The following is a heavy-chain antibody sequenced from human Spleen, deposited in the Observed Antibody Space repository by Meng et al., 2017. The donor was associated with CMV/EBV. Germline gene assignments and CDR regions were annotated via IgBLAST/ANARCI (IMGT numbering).Heavy chain of an antibody. CDR3: ARDRGPESVWTYIGASNYFDY. V-gene: IGHV1-46*01. CDR1: TKYH. Sequence: TKYHIHWVRQAPGQGLEWMAIINPSADVTKYAQRFRGRVTLTSDTSTSTVYMELSGLRFEDTAVYYCARDRGPESVWTYIGASNYFDYWGLGTLVTVSS. CDR2: INPSADVT. D-gene: IGHD5-12*01. J-gene: IGHJ4*02.